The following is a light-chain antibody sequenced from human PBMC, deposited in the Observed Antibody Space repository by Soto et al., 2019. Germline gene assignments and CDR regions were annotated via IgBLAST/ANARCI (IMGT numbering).Light chain of an antibody. V-gene: IGKV1-39*01. Sequence: DIQMTQSPSSLSASVGDRVTISCRASQIIVTYLNWYQQKAGKAPELLIYAASTLQTGVPSRFSGSGSGTDFTLTISSLQPDDFATYYCQHYNSYSEAFGQGTKVDIK. CDR2: AAS. CDR3: QHYNSYSEA. CDR1: QIIVTY. J-gene: IGKJ1*01.